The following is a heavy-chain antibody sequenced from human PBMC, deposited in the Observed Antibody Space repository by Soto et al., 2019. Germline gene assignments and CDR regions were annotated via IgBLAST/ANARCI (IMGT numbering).Heavy chain of an antibody. D-gene: IGHD6-6*01. V-gene: IGHV3-30*18. CDR2: ISYDGSNK. J-gene: IGHJ6*02. CDR3: AKHDRSSSSSGYYYYGMDV. Sequence: GGSLRLSXAASGFTFSSYGMHWVRQAPGKGLEWVAVISYDGSNKYYADSVKGRFTISRDNSKNTLYLQMNSLRAEDTAVYYCAKHDRSSSSSGYYYYGMDVWGQGTTVTVSS. CDR1: GFTFSSYG.